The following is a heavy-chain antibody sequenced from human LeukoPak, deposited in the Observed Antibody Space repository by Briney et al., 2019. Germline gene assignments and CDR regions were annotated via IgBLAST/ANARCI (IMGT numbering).Heavy chain of an antibody. D-gene: IGHD6-19*01. Sequence: GGSLRLSCAASGFTFSSYAMSWVRQAPGKGLEWVSAISGSGGSTYYADSVKGRFTISRDNSKNTLYLQMNSLRAEDTAVYYCAKVGLEQWLSTGYFQHWGQGTLVTVSS. CDR3: AKVGLEQWLSTGYFQH. J-gene: IGHJ1*01. V-gene: IGHV3-23*01. CDR1: GFTFSSYA. CDR2: ISGSGGST.